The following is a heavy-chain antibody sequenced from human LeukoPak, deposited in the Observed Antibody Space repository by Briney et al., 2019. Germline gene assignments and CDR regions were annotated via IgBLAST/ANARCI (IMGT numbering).Heavy chain of an antibody. V-gene: IGHV3-30*02. J-gene: IGHJ6*03. D-gene: IGHD1-26*01. CDR3: ARSIGNRPALYYYYYYYMDV. CDR2: IRYDGSNK. Sequence: GGSLRLSCAASGFTFSSYGMHWVRQAPGKGLEWVAFIRYDGSNKYYADSVKGRFTISRDNSKNTLYLQMNSLRAEDTTVYYCARSIGNRPALYYYYYYYMDVWGKGTTVTVSS. CDR1: GFTFSSYG.